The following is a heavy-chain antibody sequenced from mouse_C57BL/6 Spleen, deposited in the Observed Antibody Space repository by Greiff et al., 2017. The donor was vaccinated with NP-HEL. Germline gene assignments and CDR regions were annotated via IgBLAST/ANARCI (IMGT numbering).Heavy chain of an antibody. D-gene: IGHD1-2*01. Sequence: QVQLQQPGAELVMPGASVKLSCKASGYTFTSYWMHWVKQRPGQGLEWIGEIDPSDSYTNYNQKFKGKSTLTVDKSSSTAYMQLSSLTSEDSAVYFCARPITTIPFAYWGQGTLVTVSA. CDR1: GYTFTSYW. J-gene: IGHJ3*01. V-gene: IGHV1-69*01. CDR3: ARPITTIPFAY. CDR2: IDPSDSYT.